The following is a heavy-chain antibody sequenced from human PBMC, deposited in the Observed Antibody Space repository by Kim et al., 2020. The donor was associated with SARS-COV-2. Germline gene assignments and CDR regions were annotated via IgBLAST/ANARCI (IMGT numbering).Heavy chain of an antibody. CDR3: AREGYYGSGSPVALDY. D-gene: IGHD3-10*01. V-gene: IGHV1-46*01. Sequence: ASVKVSCKASGYTFTSYYMHWVRQAPGQGLEWMGIINPSGGSTSYAQKFQGRVTMTRDTSTSTVYMELSSLRSEDTAVYYCAREGYYGSGSPVALDYWGQGTLVTVSS. J-gene: IGHJ4*02. CDR2: INPSGGST. CDR1: GYTFTSYY.